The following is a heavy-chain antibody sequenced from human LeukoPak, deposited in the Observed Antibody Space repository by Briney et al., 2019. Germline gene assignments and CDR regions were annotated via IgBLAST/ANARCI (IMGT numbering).Heavy chain of an antibody. CDR3: ARDRRIVGAPLHDAFDI. CDR2: IGTSSTTI. D-gene: IGHD1-26*01. CDR1: GFTFSSYT. Sequence: GGSLRLSCAASGFTFSSYTMNWVRQPPGKGLEWVSNIGTSSTTIYYADSVKGRFTISRDNAKNSLYLQMNSLRAEDTAVYYCARDRRIVGAPLHDAFDIWGQGTMVTVSS. J-gene: IGHJ3*02. V-gene: IGHV3-48*04.